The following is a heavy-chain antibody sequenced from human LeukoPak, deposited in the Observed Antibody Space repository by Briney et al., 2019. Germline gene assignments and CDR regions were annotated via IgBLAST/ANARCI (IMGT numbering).Heavy chain of an antibody. D-gene: IGHD4-17*01. CDR1: GFTFSSYW. Sequence: GGSLRLSCAASGFTFSSYWMSWVRQAPGKGLEWVANIKKDGSEKYYVDSVKGRFTISRDNAKTSLYLQMNSLRAEDTAVYYCASVGGDYYGTEYFQHWGQGTLVTVSS. J-gene: IGHJ1*01. CDR2: IKKDGSEK. V-gene: IGHV3-7*01. CDR3: ASVGGDYYGTEYFQH.